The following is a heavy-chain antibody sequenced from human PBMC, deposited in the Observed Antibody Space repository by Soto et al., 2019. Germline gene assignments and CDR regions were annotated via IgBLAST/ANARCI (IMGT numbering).Heavy chain of an antibody. CDR1: GGTFSSYA. V-gene: IGHV1-69*13. D-gene: IGHD2-2*01. Sequence: SVKVSCKAPGGTFSSYAISWVRQAPGQGLEWMGGIIPIFGTANYAQKFQGRVTITADESTSTAYMELSSLRSEDTAVYYCAVVPAPPNNWFDPWGQGTLVTVSS. J-gene: IGHJ5*02. CDR3: AVVPAPPNNWFDP. CDR2: IIPIFGTA.